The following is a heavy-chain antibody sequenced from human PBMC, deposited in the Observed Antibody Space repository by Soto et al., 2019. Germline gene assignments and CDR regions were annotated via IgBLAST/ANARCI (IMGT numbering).Heavy chain of an antibody. Sequence: GGPLRLSCAASGFTFSYYGLSWVRQAPGKGLEWISYINSDSDTIYYADSVKGRFTISRENAKNSLYLQMSSLRDEDTAVYYCARSGYGPYYFDYWGHGTLVTVSS. CDR1: GFTFSYYG. J-gene: IGHJ4*01. CDR3: ARSGYGPYYFDY. D-gene: IGHD5-18*01. V-gene: IGHV3-48*02. CDR2: INSDSDTI.